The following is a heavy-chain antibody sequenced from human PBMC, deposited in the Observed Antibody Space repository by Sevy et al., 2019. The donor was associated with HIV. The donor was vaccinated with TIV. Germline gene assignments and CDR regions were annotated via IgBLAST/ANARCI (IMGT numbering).Heavy chain of an antibody. D-gene: IGHD5-12*01. V-gene: IGHV3-23*01. CDR3: AKDRGSGYDSFDDAFDI. J-gene: IGHJ3*02. Sequence: GGSLRLSCAASGFTFSSYAMSWVRQAPGKGLEWVSAISGSGGSTYYADSVKGRFTISRDNSKNTQYLQMTSLRAEDTAVYYCAKDRGSGYDSFDDAFDIWGQGTMVTVSS. CDR2: ISGSGGST. CDR1: GFTFSSYA.